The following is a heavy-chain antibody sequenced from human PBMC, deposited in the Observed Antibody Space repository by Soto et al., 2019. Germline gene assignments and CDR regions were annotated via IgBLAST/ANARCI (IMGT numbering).Heavy chain of an antibody. Sequence: QVQLVESGGGVVQPGRSLRLSCAASGFTFSSYGMHWVRQAPGKGLEWVAVIWDDGSNKYYADSVKGRFTISRDNSKNTLYLQMNSLRAEDTAVYYCARDLGGWYSSSSIDYWGQGTLVTVSS. D-gene: IGHD6-6*01. V-gene: IGHV3-33*01. J-gene: IGHJ4*02. CDR3: ARDLGGWYSSSSIDY. CDR1: GFTFSSYG. CDR2: IWDDGSNK.